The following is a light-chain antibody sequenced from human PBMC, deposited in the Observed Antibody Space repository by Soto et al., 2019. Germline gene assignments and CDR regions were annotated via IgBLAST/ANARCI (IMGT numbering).Light chain of an antibody. CDR1: QSVSNS. Sequence: EMVLTQSPATLSLSPGERVTLSCRASQSVSNSLLWYQQKAGQAPRLLLYGISYRATGVPARFSGSGSGTDFTLSISSLEPEDFAIYYCQQGSDWPPTYTFGQGTKLEIK. CDR2: GIS. J-gene: IGKJ2*01. V-gene: IGKV3-11*01. CDR3: QQGSDWPPTYT.